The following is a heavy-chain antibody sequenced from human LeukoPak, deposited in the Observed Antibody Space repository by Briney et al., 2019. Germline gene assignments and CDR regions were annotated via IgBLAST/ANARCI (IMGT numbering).Heavy chain of an antibody. CDR2: IYYSGST. CDR3: ASQDSSGYYFDY. V-gene: IGHV4-31*03. CDR1: GGSISSGGYY. D-gene: IGHD3-22*01. Sequence: SQTLSLTCTVSGGSISSGGYYWSWIRQHPGKGLEWIGYIYYSGSTYYNPSLKSRVTISVDTSKNQFSLKLSSVTAADTAVYYCASQDSSGYYFDYWGQGTLVTVSS. J-gene: IGHJ4*02.